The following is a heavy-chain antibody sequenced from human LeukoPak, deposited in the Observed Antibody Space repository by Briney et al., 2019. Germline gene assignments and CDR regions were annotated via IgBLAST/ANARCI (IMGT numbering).Heavy chain of an antibody. V-gene: IGHV3-11*04. D-gene: IGHD6-13*01. J-gene: IGHJ4*02. CDR3: AREGGYSSSWYNY. CDR1: GFTLGDYY. CDR2: ISNSGSRT. Sequence: PGGSLRLSCAPSGFTLGDYYMSWIRQAPGKGLEWISYISNSGSRTHYADSVKGRFTSSRDNAKNSLYLQMNSLRAEDTAVYYCAREGGYSSSWYNYWGQGTLVTVSS.